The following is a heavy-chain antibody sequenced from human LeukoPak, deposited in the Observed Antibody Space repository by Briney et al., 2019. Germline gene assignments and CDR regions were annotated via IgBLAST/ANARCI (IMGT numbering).Heavy chain of an antibody. CDR1: GGSISSSSYY. D-gene: IGHD6-13*01. CDR2: IYYSGST. J-gene: IGHJ4*02. Sequence: SSETLSLTCTVSGGSISSSSYYWGWIRQPPGKGLEWIGSIYYSGSTYYNPSLKSRVTISVDTSRDQFSLRMNSVTAADTAINYCARIDSNSGGDFWGQGTLVTVSS. V-gene: IGHV4-39*07. CDR3: ARIDSNSGGDF.